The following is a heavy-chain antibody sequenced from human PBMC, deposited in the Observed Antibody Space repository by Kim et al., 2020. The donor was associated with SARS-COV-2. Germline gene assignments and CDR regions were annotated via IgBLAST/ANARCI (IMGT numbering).Heavy chain of an antibody. Sequence: SETLSLTCTVSGGSISSSTYYWAWIRQPPGKGLEWIATIHYSGSTHYNPSLQSRATISVDTSKNQFSLRLSSVTAADTAVYFCARHLEYYYYYMDVWGEGTTVTASS. J-gene: IGHJ6*03. CDR2: IHYSGST. V-gene: IGHV4-39*01. CDR3: ARHLEYYYYYMDV. CDR1: GGSISSSTYY.